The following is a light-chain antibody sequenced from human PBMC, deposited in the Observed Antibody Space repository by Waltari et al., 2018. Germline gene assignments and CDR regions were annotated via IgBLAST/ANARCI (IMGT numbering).Light chain of an antibody. J-gene: IGKJ2*01. CDR2: KVS. V-gene: IGKV2-30*02. CDR3: MQGTHWPYT. CDR1: QSLVRSDGNTY. Sequence: DVVMTQSPLSLPVTLGQPASISCKSSQSLVRSDGNTYLQWFHQRPGQSPRRLSYKVSTRESCGPDRFSGIGSGTDFTLKISRVEAEDVGVYYCMQGTHWPYTFGQGTKLDIK.